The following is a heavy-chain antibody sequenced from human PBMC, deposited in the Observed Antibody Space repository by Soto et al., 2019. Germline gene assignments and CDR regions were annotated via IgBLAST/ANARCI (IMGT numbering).Heavy chain of an antibody. Sequence: EVQLVESGGGLVQPGGSLRLSCAASGFTVSNNYMSWVRQAPGKGLEWVSLIYSGGSTYYADSVKGRFTTSRDASKNTLYLQTNNLRAEDTAMYYCAAYSHKGYWGQGALVTVSS. CDR1: GFTVSNNY. CDR2: IYSGGST. CDR3: AAYSHKGY. J-gene: IGHJ4*02. V-gene: IGHV3-66*01. D-gene: IGHD3-16*01.